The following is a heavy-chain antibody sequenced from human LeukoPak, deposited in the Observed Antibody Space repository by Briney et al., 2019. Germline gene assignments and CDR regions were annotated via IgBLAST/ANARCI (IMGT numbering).Heavy chain of an antibody. CDR2: ISSSGSTI. D-gene: IGHD3-16*01. Sequence: GGSLRLSCAASGFTFSSYEMNWARQAPGKGLDRVSYISSSGSTIYYADSVKGRFTISRDNAKNSLYLQMNSLRAEDTAVYYCARSNYDYVWGTYYFDYWGQGTLVTVSS. V-gene: IGHV3-48*03. CDR3: ARSNYDYVWGTYYFDY. J-gene: IGHJ4*02. CDR1: GFTFSSYE.